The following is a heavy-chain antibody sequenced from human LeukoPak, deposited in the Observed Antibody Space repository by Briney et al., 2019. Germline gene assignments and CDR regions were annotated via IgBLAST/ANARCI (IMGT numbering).Heavy chain of an antibody. V-gene: IGHV3-33*06. CDR3: AKGERAAHDAFDI. CDR2: IWYDGSNK. J-gene: IGHJ3*02. CDR1: GFTFSSYG. Sequence: PGGSLRLSCAASGFTFSSYGMHWVRQAPGKGLEWVAVIWYDGSNKYYADSVKGRFTISRDNSKNTLYLQMNSLRAEDTAVYYCAKGERAAHDAFDIWGQGTMVTVFS. D-gene: IGHD1-26*01.